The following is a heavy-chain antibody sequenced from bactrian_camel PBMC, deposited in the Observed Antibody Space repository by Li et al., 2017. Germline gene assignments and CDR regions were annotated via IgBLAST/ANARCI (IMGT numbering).Heavy chain of an antibody. CDR2: IDTAGAP. CDR3: AADNVNLQLARHYRY. CDR1: GVTVSTGY. D-gene: IGHD7*01. J-gene: IGHJ4*01. V-gene: IGHV3S53*01. Sequence: HVQLVESGGGSVQAGGSLTLSCAASGVTVSTGYMAWFRQAPGKEREGFAAIDTAGAPTYTYSVQGRFTISKDNVNNTLYLQMNNLKPEDTAMYYCAADNVNLQLARHYRYWGQGTQVTVS.